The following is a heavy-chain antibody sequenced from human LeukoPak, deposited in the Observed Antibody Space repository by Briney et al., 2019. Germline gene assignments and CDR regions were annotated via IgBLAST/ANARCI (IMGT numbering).Heavy chain of an antibody. CDR2: IGPKSGGT. D-gene: IGHD2-21*02. Sequence: ASVKVSCKASGYTFTGHFMHWVRQAPGQGLEWMGWIGPKSGGTNYAQKFQGRVTMARDTSIRTAYMELSRLTSDDTAVYYCAREGDRRYYYYYGMDVWGQGTTVTVSS. CDR3: AREGDRRYYYYYGMDV. CDR1: GYTFTGHF. V-gene: IGHV1-2*02. J-gene: IGHJ6*02.